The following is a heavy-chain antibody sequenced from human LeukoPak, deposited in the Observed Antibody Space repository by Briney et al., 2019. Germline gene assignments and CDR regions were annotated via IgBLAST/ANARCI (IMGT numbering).Heavy chain of an antibody. D-gene: IGHD5-12*01. J-gene: IGHJ4*02. Sequence: ASVKVSCKASGYIISSYYIHWVRQAPGQGLEWMGIISPSGGGTSYAQRFQGRVSVARDTSTNTVYMELSGLRSEDTAIYYCARCYSGYDYGPVYWGQGTLVTASS. CDR3: ARCYSGYDYGPVY. CDR1: GYIISSYY. V-gene: IGHV1-46*01. CDR2: ISPSGGGT.